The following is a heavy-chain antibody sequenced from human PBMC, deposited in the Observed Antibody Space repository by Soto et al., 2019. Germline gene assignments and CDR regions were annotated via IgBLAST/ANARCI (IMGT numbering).Heavy chain of an antibody. CDR2: ISYRGGT. V-gene: IGHV4-59*01. J-gene: IGHJ4*01. CDR3: ARVTGDCDSDCYDVYFDS. CDR1: GDSISSYY. Sequence: SETLSLTCTVSGDSISSYYWSWIRQPPGRGLEWIGYISYRGGTSYNPSLKRRVTISVDTSKNQSSLKLNSVTAADTAVYYCARVTGDCDSDCYDVYFDSWGQGTLVTVSS. D-gene: IGHD2-21*02.